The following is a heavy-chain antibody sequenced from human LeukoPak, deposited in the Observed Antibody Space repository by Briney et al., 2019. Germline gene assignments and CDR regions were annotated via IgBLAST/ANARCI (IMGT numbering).Heavy chain of an antibody. D-gene: IGHD6-13*01. CDR3: TTPSYSSSWGTIDF. J-gene: IGHJ3*01. Sequence: SETLSLTCTVSGGSISSYYWSWIRQPPGKGLEWIGYVYYSGSTNYNPSLKSRVTISVDTSKNQFSLKPSSVTAADTALYYCTTPSYSSSWGTIDFWGQGTMVTVSS. V-gene: IGHV4-59*08. CDR1: GGSISSYY. CDR2: VYYSGST.